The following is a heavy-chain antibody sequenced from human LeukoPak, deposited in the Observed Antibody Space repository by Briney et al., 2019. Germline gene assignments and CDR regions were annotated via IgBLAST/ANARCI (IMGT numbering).Heavy chain of an antibody. J-gene: IGHJ3*02. V-gene: IGHV3-23*01. CDR1: GFTFSNYA. CDR3: ATEQWLDGNAFDI. D-gene: IGHD6-19*01. CDR2: ISGSGGST. Sequence: PGGSLRLSCAASGFTFSNYALSWVRQAPGKGLEWVSDISGSGGSTYYADSVKGRFTISRDNSKNTMYLQMNSLRPEDTAVYYCATEQWLDGNAFDIWGQGTMVTVSS.